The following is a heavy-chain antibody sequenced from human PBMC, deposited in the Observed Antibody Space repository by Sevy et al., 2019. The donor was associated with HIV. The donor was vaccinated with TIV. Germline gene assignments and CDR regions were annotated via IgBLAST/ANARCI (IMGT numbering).Heavy chain of an antibody. Sequence: GGSLRLSCTASGFTFGDYCMSWARQAPGKGLEWVAFLKSDVYGGAVDDAAYVRGRFVISRDDSKTIAYLQMNDLKTEDRGVYYCTRWKAAQSIFDYWGQGALVTVSS. V-gene: IGHV3-49*04. D-gene: IGHD6-13*01. CDR2: LKSDVYGGAV. J-gene: IGHJ4*02. CDR3: TRWKAAQSIFDY. CDR1: GFTFGDYC.